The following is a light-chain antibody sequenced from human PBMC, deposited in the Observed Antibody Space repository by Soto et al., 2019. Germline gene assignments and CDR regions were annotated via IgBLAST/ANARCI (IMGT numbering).Light chain of an antibody. J-gene: IGLJ1*01. CDR3: GTWDSSLSAYV. CDR1: SSNIGNNY. V-gene: IGLV1-51*01. Sequence: QSVWAQPPSVSAAPGQKVTMSCSGSSSNIGNNYVSWYQQLPGTAPKLLIYDNNKRPSGIPDRFSGSKSGTSATLGITGLQTGDEADYYCGTWDSSLSAYVFGTGTKLTVL. CDR2: DNN.